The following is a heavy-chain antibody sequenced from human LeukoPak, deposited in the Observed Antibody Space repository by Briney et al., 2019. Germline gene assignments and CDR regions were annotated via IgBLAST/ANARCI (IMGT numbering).Heavy chain of an antibody. Sequence: PSETLSLTCTVSGASISSGDYYWSWIRQPPGKGLEWIGYIYHSGSTYYNPSLKSRVTISVDRSKNQFSLKLSSVTAADTAVYYCARLEGTFLDYWGQGTLVTVSS. V-gene: IGHV4-30-2*01. D-gene: IGHD1-7*01. J-gene: IGHJ4*02. CDR1: GASISSGDYY. CDR3: ARLEGTFLDY. CDR2: IYHSGST.